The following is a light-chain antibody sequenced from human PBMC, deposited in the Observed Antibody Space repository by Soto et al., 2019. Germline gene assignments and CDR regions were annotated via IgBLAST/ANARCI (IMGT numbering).Light chain of an antibody. CDR3: SSYSSSSTPYV. CDR1: SSDVGGYNY. V-gene: IGLV2-14*01. J-gene: IGLJ1*01. Sequence: QSALTQPASVSGSPGQSITISCTGTSSDVGGYNYVSWYQRHPGRAPKLMIYDVSDRPSGVSNRFSGSKSGNTASLTISGLEVEDEADYFCSSYSSSSTPYVFGTGTQLTVL. CDR2: DVS.